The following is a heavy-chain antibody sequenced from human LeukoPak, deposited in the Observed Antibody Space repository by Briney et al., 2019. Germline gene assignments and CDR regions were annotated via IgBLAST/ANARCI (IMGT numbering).Heavy chain of an antibody. CDR3: ARYDYGDYSTTFDY. V-gene: IGHV3-48*04. D-gene: IGHD4-17*01. J-gene: IGHJ4*02. CDR2: ISSSSSTI. CDR1: GFTFSTYS. Sequence: GGSLRLSCTASGFTFSTYSMNWVRQAPGKGLEWVSYISSSSSTIYYADSVKGRFTISRDTAKNSLYLQMNSLRAEDTAVYYCARYDYGDYSTTFDYWGQGTLVTVSS.